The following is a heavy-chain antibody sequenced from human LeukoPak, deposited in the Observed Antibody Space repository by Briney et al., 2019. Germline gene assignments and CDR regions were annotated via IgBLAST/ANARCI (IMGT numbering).Heavy chain of an antibody. CDR2: IYYSGST. J-gene: IGHJ5*02. D-gene: IGHD2-15*01. CDR3: ARAGAGYCSGGSCYRFDP. Sequence: SETLSLTCTVSGGSISSYYWSWIRQPPGKGLEWIGYIYYSGSTNYNPSLKSRVTISVDTSKNQFSLKLSSVTAADTAVYYCARAGAGYCSGGSCYRFDPWGRGTLVTVSS. V-gene: IGHV4-59*01. CDR1: GGSISSYY.